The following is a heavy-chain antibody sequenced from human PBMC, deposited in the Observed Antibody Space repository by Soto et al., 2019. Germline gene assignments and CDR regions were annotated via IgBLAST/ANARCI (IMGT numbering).Heavy chain of an antibody. CDR2: IIPIFGTA. J-gene: IGHJ4*02. Sequence: SVKVSCKASGGTFSSYAISWVRQAPGQGREWMGGIIPIFGTANYAQKFQGRVTITADESTSTAYMELSSLRSEDTAVYYWARDRDSYAAMGNYWGQGTLVTVSS. CDR1: GGTFSSYA. CDR3: ARDRDSYAAMGNY. V-gene: IGHV1-69*13. D-gene: IGHD5-18*01.